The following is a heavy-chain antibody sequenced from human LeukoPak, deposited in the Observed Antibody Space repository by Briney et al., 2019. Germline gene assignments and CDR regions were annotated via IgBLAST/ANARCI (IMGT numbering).Heavy chain of an antibody. CDR2: ISYDGSNK. V-gene: IGHV3-30*04. J-gene: IGHJ4*02. CDR3: AKDFQAGDYFPDY. D-gene: IGHD4-17*01. CDR1: GFTFSSYA. Sequence: GGSLRLSCAASGFTFSSYAMHWVRQAPGKGLEWVAVISYDGSNKYYADSVKGRFTISRDNSKNTLYLQMNSLRAEDTAVYYCAKDFQAGDYFPDYWGQGTLVTVSS.